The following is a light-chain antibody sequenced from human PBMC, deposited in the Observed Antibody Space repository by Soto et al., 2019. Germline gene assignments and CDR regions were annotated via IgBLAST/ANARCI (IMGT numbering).Light chain of an antibody. J-gene: IGKJ5*01. V-gene: IGKV3-20*01. Sequence: EIVLTQSPGTLSLSPGERATLSCWASQSVASTYLGWYQQKPGQAPRLLIYGASSRATGIPDRFSGSGSGTDFNLTISRLEPEDIALYYWQQYAGSPTFGQGTRLEIK. CDR2: GAS. CDR3: QQYAGSPT. CDR1: QSVASTY.